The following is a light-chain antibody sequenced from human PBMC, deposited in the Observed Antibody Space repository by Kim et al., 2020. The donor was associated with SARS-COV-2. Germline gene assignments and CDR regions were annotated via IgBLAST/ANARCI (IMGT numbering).Light chain of an antibody. CDR1: QSVSSY. J-gene: IGKJ4*01. CDR3: QQRSNWRLT. Sequence: LSPGERATLSCRASQSVSSYLAWYQQKPGQAPRLLIYDASNRATGIPARFSGSGSGTDFTLTISSLEPEDFAVYYCQQRSNWRLTFGGGTKVDIK. CDR2: DAS. V-gene: IGKV3-11*01.